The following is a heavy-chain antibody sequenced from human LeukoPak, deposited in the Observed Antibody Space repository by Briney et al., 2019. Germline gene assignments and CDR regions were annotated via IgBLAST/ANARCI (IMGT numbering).Heavy chain of an antibody. CDR2: IYYSGST. J-gene: IGHJ4*02. CDR3: ARETGGYSGYDY. D-gene: IGHD5-12*01. V-gene: IGHV4-61*08. CDR1: GGSINSGGYS. Sequence: SETLSLTCTVSGGSINSGGYSWSWIRQHPGKDLEWIGYIYYSGSTNYNPSLKSRVTISVDTSKNQFSLKLSSVTAADTAVYYCARETGGYSGYDYWGQGTLVTVSS.